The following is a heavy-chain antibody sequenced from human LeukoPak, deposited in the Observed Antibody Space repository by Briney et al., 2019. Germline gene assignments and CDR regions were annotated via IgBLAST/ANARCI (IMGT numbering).Heavy chain of an antibody. CDR2: ISSTGSTI. D-gene: IGHD6-13*01. V-gene: IGHV3-48*03. Sequence: GGSLRLSCAASRFTFSNYEMNWVRQAPGKGLEWVSYISSTGSTIFHADSVKGRFIISRDNAKNSLYLEMNSLRADDTAVYYCARDLTPEYSRSWPEGDYWGQGILVTVSS. CDR3: ARDLTPEYSRSWPEGDY. CDR1: RFTFSNYE. J-gene: IGHJ4*02.